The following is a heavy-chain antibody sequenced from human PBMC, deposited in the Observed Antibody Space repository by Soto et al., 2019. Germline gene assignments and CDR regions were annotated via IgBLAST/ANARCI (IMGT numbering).Heavy chain of an antibody. CDR1: GYTFTSYA. CDR2: INAGNGNT. V-gene: IGHV1-3*01. CDR3: ARAAYSSGWYVVDY. Sequence: ASVKASCKASGYTFTSYAMHWVRLSPGQRLEWMGWINAGNGNTKYSQKFQGRVTITRDTSASTAYMELSSLRSEDTAVYYCARAAYSSGWYVVDYWGQGTLVTVSS. D-gene: IGHD6-19*01. J-gene: IGHJ4*02.